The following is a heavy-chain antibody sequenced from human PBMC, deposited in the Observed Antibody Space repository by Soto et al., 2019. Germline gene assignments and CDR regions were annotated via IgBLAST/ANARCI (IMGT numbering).Heavy chain of an antibody. Sequence: QLQLQESGPGLVKPSETLSLTCTVSGGSISSSSYYWGWIRQPPGKGLEWIGSIYYSGSTYYNPSLKSRVTISVDTSKNQFSLKLSSVTAAYAAVYYWARRGSSGWYSDYWGQGTLVTVSS. CDR3: ARRGSSGWYSDY. D-gene: IGHD6-19*01. J-gene: IGHJ4*02. V-gene: IGHV4-39*01. CDR1: GGSISSSSYY. CDR2: IYYSGST.